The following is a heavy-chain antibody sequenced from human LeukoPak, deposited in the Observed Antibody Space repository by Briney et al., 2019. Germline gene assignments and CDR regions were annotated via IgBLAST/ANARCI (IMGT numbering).Heavy chain of an antibody. V-gene: IGHV4-31*03. CDR3: ARGGSYRWFDP. J-gene: IGHJ5*02. CDR2: IYDGANT. D-gene: IGHD1-26*01. CDR1: GGSLSSGGYY. Sequence: ASETLSLTCTVSGGSLSSGGYYWTWIRQHPGKGLEWIGYIYDGANTSYNPSLKSRVTMSVDTSKNQFSLKLISVTAADTAVYYCARGGSYRWFDPWGQGTLVTVSS.